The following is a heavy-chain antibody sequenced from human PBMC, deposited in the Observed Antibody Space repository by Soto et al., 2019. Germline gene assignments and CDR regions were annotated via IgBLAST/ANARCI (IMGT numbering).Heavy chain of an antibody. CDR1: GFTFGNCG. V-gene: IGHV3-9*03. CDR2: ISWNSGSI. CDR3: AKADDILTDPFDY. D-gene: IGHD3-9*01. J-gene: IGHJ4*02. Sequence: GGALRLTXAASGFTFGNCGMQWIRQAPGKDPGGVSGISWNSGSIGYADSVNGLFTISIDNAKNFLYLQMNSLRAADIALYYCAKADDILTDPFDYWGQGTRGTVS.